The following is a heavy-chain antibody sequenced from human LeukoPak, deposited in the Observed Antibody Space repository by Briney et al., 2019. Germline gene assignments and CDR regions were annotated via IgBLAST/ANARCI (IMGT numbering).Heavy chain of an antibody. CDR1: GFTFSSCS. Sequence: PGGSLRLSCAASGFTFSSCSMHWVRQATGKGLVWVSRINSGGSSIIYTDSVKGRFTISRDNAKNTLYLQMNSLRAEDTAVYYCARGTIGWAGVDYWGQGTLVTVSS. D-gene: IGHD6-19*01. V-gene: IGHV3-74*01. CDR3: ARGTIGWAGVDY. CDR2: INSGGSSI. J-gene: IGHJ4*02.